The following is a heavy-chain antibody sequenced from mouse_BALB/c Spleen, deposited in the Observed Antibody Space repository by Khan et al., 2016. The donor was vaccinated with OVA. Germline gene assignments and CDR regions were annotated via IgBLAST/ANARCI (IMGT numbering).Heavy chain of an antibody. D-gene: IGHD1-1*01. CDR1: GFSLTSYG. V-gene: IGHV2-3*01. CDR2: IWGDGST. J-gene: IGHJ3*01. Sequence: QVQLKESGPGLVAPSQSLSITCTVSGFSLTSYGVGWVRQPPGKGLEWLGVIWGDGSTNYHSALITRLNINNDNSTSQVFLKLNRLQTDDTATYYCALYYYGRAWFAYWGQGTLVTVSA. CDR3: ALYYYGRAWFAY.